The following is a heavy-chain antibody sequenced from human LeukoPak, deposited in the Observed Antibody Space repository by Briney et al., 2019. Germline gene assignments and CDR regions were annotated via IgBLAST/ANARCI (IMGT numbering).Heavy chain of an antibody. V-gene: IGHV3-48*01. J-gene: IGHJ3*02. CDR2: ISTSISTI. Sequence: AGGSLRLSCTASGFTFSRYAMNWVRQAPGKGLEWVSYISTSISTIYYADSVKGRFTISRDNAENSLYLQMNSLRAEDTAVYYCARDAAWSGYYDAFDIWGQGTMVTVSS. CDR1: GFTFSRYA. CDR3: ARDAAWSGYYDAFDI. D-gene: IGHD3-3*01.